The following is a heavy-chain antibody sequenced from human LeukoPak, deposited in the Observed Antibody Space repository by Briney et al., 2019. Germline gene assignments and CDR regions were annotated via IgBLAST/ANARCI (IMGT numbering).Heavy chain of an antibody. V-gene: IGHV3-23*01. D-gene: IGHD4-17*01. CDR2: ISGAADNT. J-gene: IGHJ4*02. CDR1: GFTFSNYA. CDR3: AKDGFMTTVTTFDY. Sequence: GGSLRLSCAASGFTFSNYAMNWVRQAPGKGLEWVSVISGAADNTYYADSVKGRFTMSRDNSKNTVHLQMNSLRAEDTAVYYCAKDGFMTTVTTFDYWGQGTLVTVSS.